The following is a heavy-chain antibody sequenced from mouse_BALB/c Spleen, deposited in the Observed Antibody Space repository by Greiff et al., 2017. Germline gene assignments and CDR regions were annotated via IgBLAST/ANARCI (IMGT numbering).Heavy chain of an antibody. Sequence: EVMLVESGGGLVKPGGSLKLSCAASGFTFSSYAMSWVRQTPEKRLEWVASISSGGSTYYPDSVKGRFTISRDNARNILYLQMSSLRSEDTAMYYCARSSSLLRLPVGAMDYWGQGTSVTVSS. V-gene: IGHV5-6-5*01. CDR3: ARSSSLLRLPVGAMDY. CDR2: ISSGGST. J-gene: IGHJ4*01. CDR1: GFTFSSYA. D-gene: IGHD1-2*01.